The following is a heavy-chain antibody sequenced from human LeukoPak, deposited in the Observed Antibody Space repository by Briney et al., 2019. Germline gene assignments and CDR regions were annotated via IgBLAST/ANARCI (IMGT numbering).Heavy chain of an antibody. Sequence: KPSETLSLTCTVSGGSIGSGSYYWSWIRQPAGKGLEWIGRIYTSGSTNYNPSLKSRVTISVDTSKNQFSLKLSSVTAADTAVYCCARVPLAAAGTGGYYFDYWGQGTLVTVSS. D-gene: IGHD6-13*01. CDR2: IYTSGST. V-gene: IGHV4-61*02. J-gene: IGHJ4*02. CDR3: ARVPLAAAGTGGYYFDY. CDR1: GGSIGSGSYY.